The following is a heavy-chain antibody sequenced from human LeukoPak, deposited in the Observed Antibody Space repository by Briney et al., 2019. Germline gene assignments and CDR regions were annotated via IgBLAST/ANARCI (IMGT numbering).Heavy chain of an antibody. V-gene: IGHV3-48*04. J-gene: IGHJ4*02. CDR2: ISSSSSTI. D-gene: IGHD5-18*01. CDR1: GFTFPNAW. Sequence: GGSLRLSCAASGFTFPNAWMSWVRQAPGKGLEWVSYISSSSSTIYYADSVKGRFTISRDNAKNSLYLQMNSLRAEDTAVYYCAREDIQLWPRALDYWGQGTLVTVSS. CDR3: AREDIQLWPRALDY.